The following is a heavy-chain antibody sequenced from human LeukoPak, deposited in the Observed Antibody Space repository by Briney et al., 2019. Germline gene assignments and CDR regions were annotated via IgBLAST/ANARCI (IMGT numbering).Heavy chain of an antibody. D-gene: IGHD3/OR15-3a*01. J-gene: IGHJ3*02. V-gene: IGHV1-69*13. CDR2: IIPIFGTA. CDR1: GDTFSSYG. Sequence: ASVKVSCKASGDTFSSYGINWVRQAPGQGLEWMGGIIPIFGTANYAQNFQGRVTITSDASRSTAYMELNSLKSDDTAMYFCARVHRWMGEIGLGDSASDIWGQGTMVIVSS. CDR3: ARVHRWMGEIGLGDSASDI.